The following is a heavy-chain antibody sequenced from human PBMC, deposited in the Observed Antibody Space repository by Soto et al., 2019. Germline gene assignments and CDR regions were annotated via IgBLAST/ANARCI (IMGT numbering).Heavy chain of an antibody. D-gene: IGHD3-3*01. V-gene: IGHV1-18*01. CDR3: ASAGTYDFWRGHHGWFDP. Sequence: ASVKVSCKASGYTFTSYGISWVRQAPGQGLEWMGWISAYNGNTNYAQKLQGRVTMTTDTSTSTAYMELRSLRSDDTAVYYCASAGTYDFWRGHHGWFDPWGQGTLVTVSS. CDR2: ISAYNGNT. CDR1: GYTFTSYG. J-gene: IGHJ5*02.